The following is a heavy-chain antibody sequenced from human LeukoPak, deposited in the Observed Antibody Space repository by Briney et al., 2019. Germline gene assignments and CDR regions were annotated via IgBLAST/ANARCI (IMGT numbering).Heavy chain of an antibody. J-gene: IGHJ4*02. CDR3: ARAVDDSSGYYYGQSPSSDPFDY. CDR2: ISSSSSTI. D-gene: IGHD3-22*01. CDR1: GFTFSSYS. V-gene: IGHV3-48*04. Sequence: GGSLRLSCAASGFTFSSYSMNWVRQAPGKGLEWVSYISSSSSTIYYADSVKGRFTISRDNAKNSLYLQMNSLRAEDTAVYYCARAVDDSSGYYYGQSPSSDPFDYWGQGTLVTVSS.